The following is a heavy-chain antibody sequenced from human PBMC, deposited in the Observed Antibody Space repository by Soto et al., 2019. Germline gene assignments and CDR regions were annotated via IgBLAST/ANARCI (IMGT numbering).Heavy chain of an antibody. J-gene: IGHJ4*02. CDR3: ARHAGNSWKDDYFGY. CDR2: IETGNSEN. Sequence: GESLKISCKASGYTFTTSWIGWVRQIPGQGLEWMGIIETGNSENRYSPSRQGRRTITVDKSISTAYRQCNSMQASNPAIYYCARHAGNSWKDDYFGYWGRGDLVTVSS. V-gene: IGHV5-51*01. CDR1: GYTFTTSW. D-gene: IGHD1-1*01.